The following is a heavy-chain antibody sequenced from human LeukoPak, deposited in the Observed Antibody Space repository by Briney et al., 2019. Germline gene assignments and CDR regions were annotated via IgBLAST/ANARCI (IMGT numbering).Heavy chain of an antibody. J-gene: IGHJ4*02. D-gene: IGHD3-22*01. CDR1: GYTFTDYY. CDR3: ARSLETPITMVVVASDY. V-gene: IGHV1-2*06. Sequence: ASVKVSCKASGYTFTDYYLHWVRQAPGQGLEWMGRINPNSGGTNYAQKLQGRVTMTTDTSTSTAYMELRSLRSDDTAVYYCARSLETPITMVVVASDYWGQGTLVTVSS. CDR2: INPNSGGT.